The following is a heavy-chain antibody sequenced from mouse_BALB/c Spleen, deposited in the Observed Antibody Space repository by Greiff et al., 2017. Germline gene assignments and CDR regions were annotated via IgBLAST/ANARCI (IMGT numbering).Heavy chain of an antibody. CDR1: GFTFSSYA. CDR3: ARGVYYGRYFDV. CDR2: ISSGGST. D-gene: IGHD2-1*01. V-gene: IGHV5-6-5*01. J-gene: IGHJ1*01. Sequence: EVKLVESGGGLVKPGGSLKLSCAASGFTFSSYAMSWVRQTPEKRLEWVASISSGGSTYYPDSVKGRFTISRDNARNILYLQMSSLRSEDTAMYYCARGVYYGRYFDVWGAGTTVTVSS.